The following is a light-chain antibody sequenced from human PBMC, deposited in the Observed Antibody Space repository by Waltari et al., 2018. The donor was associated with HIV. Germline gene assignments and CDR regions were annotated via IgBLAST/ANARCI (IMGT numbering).Light chain of an antibody. CDR2: DAS. J-gene: IGKJ1*01. CDR3: QQRGDWPPFT. V-gene: IGKV3-11*01. Sequence: EVVLTQSPATLSLSPGASATLSCSATQHINNSLAWYQQKPGQAPRLLIFDASSRAPGIPPRFSGSGSGTDFTLTISSLEPEDFAVYYCQQRGDWPPFTFGQGTRVDLK. CDR1: QHINNS.